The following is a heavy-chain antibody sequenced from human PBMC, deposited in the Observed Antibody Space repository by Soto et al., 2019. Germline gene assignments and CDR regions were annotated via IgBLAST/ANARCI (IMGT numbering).Heavy chain of an antibody. CDR3: ARDRAMYSSGWYGWFDP. D-gene: IGHD6-19*01. V-gene: IGHV3-30-3*01. CDR1: GFTFSSYA. Sequence: ESGGGVVQPGRSLRLSCAASGFTFSSYAMHWVRQAPGKGLEWVAVISYDGSNKYYADSVKGRFTISRDNSKNTLYLQMNSLRAEDTAVYYCARDRAMYSSGWYGWFDPWGQGTLVTVSS. J-gene: IGHJ5*02. CDR2: ISYDGSNK.